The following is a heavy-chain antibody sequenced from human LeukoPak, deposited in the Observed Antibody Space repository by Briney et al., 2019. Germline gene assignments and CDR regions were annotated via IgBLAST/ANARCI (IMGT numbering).Heavy chain of an antibody. D-gene: IGHD6-19*01. Sequence: SSVKVSFKASGYTFTGYYMHWVRQAPGQGLEWMGRINPNSGGTNYAQKFQGRVTMTRDTSISTAYMELSRLRSDDTAVYYCARFRAGKGVDYWGQGTLVTVSS. CDR3: ARFRAGKGVDY. CDR1: GYTFTGYY. V-gene: IGHV1-2*06. J-gene: IGHJ4*02. CDR2: INPNSGGT.